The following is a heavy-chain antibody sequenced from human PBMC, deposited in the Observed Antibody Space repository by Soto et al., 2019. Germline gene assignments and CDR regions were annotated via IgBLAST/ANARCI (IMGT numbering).Heavy chain of an antibody. CDR2: IKEDGTDK. CDR3: TRDMND. V-gene: IGHV3-7*01. CDR1: GFTFSDYW. J-gene: IGHJ6*02. Sequence: GGSLRLSCAASGFTFSDYWMTWVRQAPGKGLEWVANIKEDGTDKYYVDSVRGRFTISRDNAKNSLYLQMNGLRAEDTAVYFCTRDMNDWGQGTTVTVSS.